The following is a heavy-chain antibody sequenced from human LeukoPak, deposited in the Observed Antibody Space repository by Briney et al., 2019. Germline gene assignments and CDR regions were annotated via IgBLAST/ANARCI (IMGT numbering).Heavy chain of an antibody. Sequence: PGQSLRLSCEASGFTFSNYAIHWVRQAPGKGLEWVAVISYGGSEKYYADSVKGRFTISRDNAKNSLFLQMNSLRAEDTAIYYCARERTTVRDWGQGTLVTVSS. J-gene: IGHJ4*02. CDR1: GFTFSNYA. CDR2: ISYGGSEK. D-gene: IGHD4-17*01. V-gene: IGHV3-30*04. CDR3: ARERTTVRD.